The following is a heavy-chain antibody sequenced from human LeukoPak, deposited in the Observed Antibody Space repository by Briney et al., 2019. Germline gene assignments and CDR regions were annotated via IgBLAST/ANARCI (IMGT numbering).Heavy chain of an antibody. D-gene: IGHD4/OR15-4a*01. V-gene: IGHV4-59*08. CDR1: GCSISSYS. J-gene: IGHJ4*02. CDR3: ARRRANSVDY. CDR2: IYYSGNT. Sequence: SETLSLTCTVPGCSISSYSWSWLRQPPGKGLEWIGYIYYSGNTNYHPSLKSRVTISVDTSKNQFSLKLSSVPAADTAVYYCARRRANSVDYWGQGTLVTVSS.